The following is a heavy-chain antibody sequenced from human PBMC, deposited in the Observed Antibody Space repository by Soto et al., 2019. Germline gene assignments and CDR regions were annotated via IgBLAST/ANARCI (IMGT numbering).Heavy chain of an antibody. CDR3: ARDHDSSSWYAREFPD. CDR1: GYTFTIYL. CDR2: INAGNGNT. Sequence: SVNRARKTSGYTFTIYLVHWVRQNPGQRLEWMGWINAGNGNTKYSQKFQGRVTITRDTSASTAYMELSSLRSEDTAVYYCARDHDSSSWYAREFPDWGQGTLVTVSS. V-gene: IGHV1-3*01. J-gene: IGHJ4*02. D-gene: IGHD6-13*01.